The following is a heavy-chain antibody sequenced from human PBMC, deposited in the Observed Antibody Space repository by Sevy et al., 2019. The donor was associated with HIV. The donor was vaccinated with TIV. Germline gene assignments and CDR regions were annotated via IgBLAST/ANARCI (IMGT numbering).Heavy chain of an antibody. D-gene: IGHD3-22*01. CDR2: ITTSSSII. J-gene: IGHJ4*02. V-gene: IGHV3-48*01. Sequence: GGSLRLSCAASGFTFRLYSMTWVRQAPGKGPEWISYITTSSSIIYYADSVKGRFTISRDNAKNSLYLQMSSLRVEDTAVYYCARSFYDSSGFSGYYHLDYWGQGTLVTVSS. CDR1: GFTFRLYS. CDR3: ARSFYDSSGFSGYYHLDY.